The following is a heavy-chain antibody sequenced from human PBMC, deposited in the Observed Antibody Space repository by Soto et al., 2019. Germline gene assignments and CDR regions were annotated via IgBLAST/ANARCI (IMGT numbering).Heavy chain of an antibody. CDR3: ARQAWDGSRPRKFEH. CDR2: TYYSGSP. Sequence: SETLSLTCTVSGDSISSTSCYWGWIRQPPGKGLEWIGSTYYSGSPYHNPSLQGRVAMSVDTSKNLFSLKLSSVTATDTAVYFCARQAWDGSRPRKFEHWGQGILVTVSS. J-gene: IGHJ4*02. CDR1: GDSISSTSCY. V-gene: IGHV4-39*01. D-gene: IGHD1-26*01.